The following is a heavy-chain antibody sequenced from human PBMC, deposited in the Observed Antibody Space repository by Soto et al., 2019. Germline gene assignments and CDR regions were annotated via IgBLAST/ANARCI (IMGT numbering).Heavy chain of an antibody. Sequence: PSVTLSLTCTVSGGYISSHYWSWIRQPPGKGLEWIGYIYYSGSTNYNPSLKSRVTISVDTSKNQFSLKLSSVTAADTAVYYCARVPSSSWYLSWFDPWGKGTLVTVSS. CDR3: ARVPSSSWYLSWFDP. V-gene: IGHV4-59*11. CDR1: GGYISSHY. CDR2: IYYSGST. J-gene: IGHJ5*02. D-gene: IGHD6-13*01.